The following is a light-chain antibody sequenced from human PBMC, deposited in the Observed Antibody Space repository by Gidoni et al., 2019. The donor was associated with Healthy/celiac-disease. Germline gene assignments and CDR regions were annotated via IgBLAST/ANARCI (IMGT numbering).Light chain of an antibody. CDR2: AAS. Sequence: DIQMTQSPSSLSASVGDGVTSTCRASQGISNSLAWYQQKPGKAPKLLLYAASRLESGVPSRFSGSGSGTDYTLTISSLKPEDFATYYCQQYYSTPWTFGQGTKVEIK. CDR1: QGISNS. J-gene: IGKJ1*01. CDR3: QQYYSTPWT. V-gene: IGKV1-NL1*01.